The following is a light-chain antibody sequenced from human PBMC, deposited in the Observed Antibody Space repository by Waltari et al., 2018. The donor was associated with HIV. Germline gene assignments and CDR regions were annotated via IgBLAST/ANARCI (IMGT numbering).Light chain of an antibody. CDR2: GAS. V-gene: IGKV3-15*01. CDR3: QQYNSWPPAWT. J-gene: IGKJ1*01. CDR1: QSFSSN. Sequence: EIVMTQSPATLSVSPGARATPSCRASQSFSSNLAWYQQRPGQAPRLLIFGASTRATGIPARFSGSGSGTEFSLTISSLQSEDFAVYYCQQYNSWPPAWTFGQGTNVEIK.